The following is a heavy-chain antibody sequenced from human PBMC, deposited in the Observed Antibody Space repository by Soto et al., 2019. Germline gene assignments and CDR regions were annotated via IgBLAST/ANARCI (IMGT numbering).Heavy chain of an antibody. CDR2: ISGSGGST. V-gene: IGHV3-23*01. CDR1: GFTFSSYA. J-gene: IGHJ5*02. CDR3: AKGNPSRADMQIFGVVTEEYNWFDP. D-gene: IGHD3-3*01. Sequence: GGSLRLSCAASGFTFSSYAMSWVRQAPGKGLEWVSAISGSGGSTYYADSVKGRFTISRDNSKNTLYPQMNSLRAEETAVYYCAKGNPSRADMQIFGVVTEEYNWFDPWVQGTLVTVSS.